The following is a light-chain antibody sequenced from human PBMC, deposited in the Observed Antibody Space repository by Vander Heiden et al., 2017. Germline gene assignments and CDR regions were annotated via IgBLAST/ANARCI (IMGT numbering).Light chain of an antibody. CDR2: LGS. J-gene: IGKJ2*01. CDR3: MQALQTPRT. Sequence: DIAMTPSPLSLPVTPEEPTSISCRSSQSLLYSNGYNYLDWYLQKPGQSPQLLIYLGSNRASGVPDRFSGSGSGTDFTLKISRVEAEDVGVYYCMQALQTPRTFGQGTKLEIK. V-gene: IGKV2-28*01. CDR1: QSLLYSNGYNY.